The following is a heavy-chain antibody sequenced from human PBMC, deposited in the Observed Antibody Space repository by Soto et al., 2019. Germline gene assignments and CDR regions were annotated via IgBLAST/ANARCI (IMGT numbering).Heavy chain of an antibody. CDR2: ISGSGGST. CDR1: GFTFSSYA. J-gene: IGHJ4*02. Sequence: EVQLLESGGGLVQPGGSLRLSCAASGFTFSSYAMSWVRQAPGKGLEWVSAISGSGGSTYYADSVKGRFTISRDNSKNTLYLQMNSLRAEDTAVYYCARNSYDMYYYPPDYWGQGTLVTVSS. V-gene: IGHV3-23*01. CDR3: ARNSYDMYYYPPDY. D-gene: IGHD3-10*01.